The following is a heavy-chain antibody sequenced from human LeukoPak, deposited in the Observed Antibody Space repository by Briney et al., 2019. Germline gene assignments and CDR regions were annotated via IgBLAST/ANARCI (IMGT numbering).Heavy chain of an antibody. V-gene: IGHV4-59*01. CDR2: IYHSGST. D-gene: IGHD1-26*01. Sequence: SETLSLTCNVSGASLSSYFWSWVRQPPGKGLEWIGEIYHSGSTNYNPSLKSRVTISVDTSKNQFSLKLSSVTAADTAVYYCAKSGGYGLIDYWGQGTRVTVSS. CDR3: AKSGGYGLIDY. J-gene: IGHJ4*02. CDR1: GASLSSYF.